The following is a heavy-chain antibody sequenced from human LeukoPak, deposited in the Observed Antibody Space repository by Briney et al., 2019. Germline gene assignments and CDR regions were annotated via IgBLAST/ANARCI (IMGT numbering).Heavy chain of an antibody. CDR2: VSAYNGNT. CDR3: ARDMDRALWFGELLPFFDY. D-gene: IGHD3-10*01. Sequence: ASVTVSCKASGGTFSRYGISWVRLAPGQGLEWTRGVSAYNGNTNYAQKLQGRVTMTTDTSTSTAYMELRSLRPDDTAAYYCARDMDRALWFGELLPFFDYWDQGTLVTVSS. CDR1: GGTFSRYG. V-gene: IGHV1-18*01. J-gene: IGHJ4*02.